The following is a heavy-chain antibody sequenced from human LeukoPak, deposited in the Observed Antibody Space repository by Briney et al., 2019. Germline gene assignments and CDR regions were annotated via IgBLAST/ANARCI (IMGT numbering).Heavy chain of an antibody. J-gene: IGHJ4*02. D-gene: IGHD3-22*01. CDR3: ARDRAPNYYDSSGYPFDY. Sequence: GGSLRLSCAASGFTFSSYSMNWVRQAPGKGLEWVSSISSSSSYIYCADSVKGRFTISRDNAKNSLYLQMNSLRAEDTAVYYCARDRAPNYYDSSGYPFDYWGQGTLVTVSS. CDR1: GFTFSSYS. CDR2: ISSSSSYI. V-gene: IGHV3-21*01.